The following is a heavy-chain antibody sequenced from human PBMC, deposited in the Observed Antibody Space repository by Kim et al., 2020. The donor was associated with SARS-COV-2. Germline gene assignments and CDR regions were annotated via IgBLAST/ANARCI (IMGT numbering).Heavy chain of an antibody. V-gene: IGHV3-21*01. D-gene: IGHD2-15*01. J-gene: IGHJ6*02. CDR2: ISSSSSYI. CDR1: GFTFSSYS. CDR3: ARDAGYCSGGSCYSGVSGMDV. Sequence: GGSLRLSCAASGFTFSSYSMNWVRQAPGKGLEWVSSISSSSSYIYYADSVKGRFTISRDNAKNSLYLQMNSLRAEDTAVYYCARDAGYCSGGSCYSGVSGMDVWGQGTTVTVSS.